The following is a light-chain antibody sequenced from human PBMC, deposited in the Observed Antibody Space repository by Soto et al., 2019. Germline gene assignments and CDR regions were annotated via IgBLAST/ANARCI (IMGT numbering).Light chain of an antibody. CDR2: KAS. Sequence: DIQMTQSPSTLSASVGDRVTITCRASQSISSWLAWYQQKPGKASKLLIYKASSLESGVPSRFSGSGSGTEFILTINNLQPEDFASYFCLQVYSFPRTFGLGTKVDIK. J-gene: IGKJ1*01. CDR1: QSISSW. V-gene: IGKV1-5*03. CDR3: LQVYSFPRT.